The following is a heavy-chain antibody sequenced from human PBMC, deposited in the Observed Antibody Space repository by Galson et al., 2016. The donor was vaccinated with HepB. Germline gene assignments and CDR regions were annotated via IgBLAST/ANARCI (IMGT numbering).Heavy chain of an antibody. D-gene: IGHD4-17*01. CDR1: GFTFSSYG. J-gene: IGHJ5*02. CDR3: AKGTDPYGDYSWFGP. CDR2: IWSDGSTK. V-gene: IGHV3-33*06. Sequence: LRLYCAASGFTFSSYGMHWVRQAPGNALEWVAVIWSDGSTKYYADSVKGRFNISRDNSKNTLYLQRNSLRAEDTAVYYGAKGTDPYGDYSWFGPWGQGTLVTVSS.